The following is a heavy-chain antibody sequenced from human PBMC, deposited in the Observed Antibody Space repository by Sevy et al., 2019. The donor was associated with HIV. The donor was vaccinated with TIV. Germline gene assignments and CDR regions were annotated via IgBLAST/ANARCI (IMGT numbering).Heavy chain of an antibody. CDR3: AREGGYSDKGMDV. J-gene: IGHJ6*02. V-gene: IGHV3-48*01. CDR1: GFTFSNYN. Sequence: GGYLRLSCVASGFTFSNYNLNWVRQAPGKGLEWVSYISSSSSTRYYVDDVKGRFTISRDNARNLLYLHMNSLRAEDTAVYYCAREGGYSDKGMDVWGQGTTVTVSS. CDR2: ISSSSSTR. D-gene: IGHD3-22*01.